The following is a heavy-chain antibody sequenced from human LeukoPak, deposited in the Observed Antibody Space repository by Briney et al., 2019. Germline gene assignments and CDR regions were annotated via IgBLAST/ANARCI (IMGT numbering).Heavy chain of an antibody. CDR3: ARQKCTSASCLTKNAFDI. Sequence: SETLSLTCTVSGSISGYYWSWIRQPPGKGLEWIGYIYTSGSTNYNPSLESRVTISVDTSKNQFPLDLSSVTAADTAVYYCARQKCTSASCLTKNAFDIWGQGTMVTVSS. D-gene: IGHD2-2*01. CDR2: IYTSGST. CDR1: GSISGYY. V-gene: IGHV4-4*09. J-gene: IGHJ3*02.